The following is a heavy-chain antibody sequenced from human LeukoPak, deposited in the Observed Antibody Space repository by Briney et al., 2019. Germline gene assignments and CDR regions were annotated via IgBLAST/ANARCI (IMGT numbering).Heavy chain of an antibody. D-gene: IGHD1-26*01. CDR3: AKWPEGATPKFHH. J-gene: IGHJ4*02. Sequence: GGSLRLSCAASGFTFSSYAMSWVRQAPGKGLEAPGKGLEWVSTISASGHATYYPDSVRGRFTISRDNSKSTLHLQMDSLRAEDSALYYCAKWPEGATPKFHHWGKGTLVTVSS. CDR2: ISASGHAT. V-gene: IGHV3-23*01. CDR1: GFTFSSYA.